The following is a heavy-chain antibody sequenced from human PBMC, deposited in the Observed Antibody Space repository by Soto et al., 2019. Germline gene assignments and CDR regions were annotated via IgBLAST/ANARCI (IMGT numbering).Heavy chain of an antibody. CDR3: ARSRDFWSGYHPVSYYYYGMDV. V-gene: IGHV4-59*01. CDR1: GGSISSYY. D-gene: IGHD3-3*01. CDR2: IYYSGST. Sequence: PSETLSLTCTVSGGSISSYYWSWIRQPPGKGLEWIGYIYYSGSTNYNPSLKSRVTISVDTSKNQFSLKLSSVTAADTAVYYCARSRDFWSGYHPVSYYYYGMDVWGQGTTVT. J-gene: IGHJ6*02.